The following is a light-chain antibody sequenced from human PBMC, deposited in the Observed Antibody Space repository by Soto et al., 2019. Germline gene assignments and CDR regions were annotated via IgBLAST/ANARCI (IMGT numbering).Light chain of an antibody. CDR2: WAS. J-gene: IGKJ1*01. CDR3: QHYSSFPWT. V-gene: IGKV4-1*01. Sequence: DIVLTESPDSLAVSLGERATINCKSSQSVFHSSNNKNSLAWYQQKPGQPPKLLIYWASTRESGVRDRFSGSGSRTDFTLTTYSLQAEDGAVYYCQHYSSFPWTFGQGTKVEIK. CDR1: QSVFHSSNNKNS.